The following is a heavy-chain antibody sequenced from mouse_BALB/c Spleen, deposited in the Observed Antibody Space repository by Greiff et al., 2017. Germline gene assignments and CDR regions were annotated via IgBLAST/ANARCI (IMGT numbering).Heavy chain of an antibody. J-gene: IGHJ1*01. CDR1: GYTFTSYY. Sequence: QVQLQQSGPELVKPGASVRLSCKASGYTFTSYYISWVRQRPGQGLEWIGWIYPGNVNTKYPEKFKGKATLTADKSSSTAYMQLSSLNSEDSAVYFCARYLHYDGSSDWYFDVGGAGTTVTVSA. CDR2: IYPGNVNT. CDR3: ARYLHYDGSSDWYFDV. D-gene: IGHD1-1*01. V-gene: IGHV1S56*01.